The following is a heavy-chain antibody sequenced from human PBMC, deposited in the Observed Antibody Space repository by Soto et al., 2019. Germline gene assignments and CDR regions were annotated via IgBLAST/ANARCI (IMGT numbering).Heavy chain of an antibody. CDR3: ARDLPVRAAAGDYYYYGMDV. V-gene: IGHV3-30-3*01. J-gene: IGHJ6*02. Sequence: LSLTCAASGFTFSSYAMHWVRQAPGKGLEWVAVISYDGSNKYYADSVKGRFTISRDNSKNTLYLQMNSLRAEDTAVYYCARDLPVRAAAGDYYYYGMDVWGQGTTVTVSS. CDR1: GFTFSSYA. CDR2: ISYDGSNK. D-gene: IGHD6-13*01.